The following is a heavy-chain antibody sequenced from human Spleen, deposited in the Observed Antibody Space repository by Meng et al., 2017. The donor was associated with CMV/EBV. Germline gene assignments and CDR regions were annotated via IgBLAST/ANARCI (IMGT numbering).Heavy chain of an antibody. CDR3: ARDQSYEIFDY. V-gene: IGHV3-7*01. J-gene: IGHJ4*02. CDR2: INQDGSEK. Sequence: GESLKISCAASGFTFNSYWMSWVRQGPGKGLEWVAHINQDGSEKNYVDSVKGRFTISRDNAKHSLYLQMNSLRAEDTAVYYCARDQSYEIFDYWGQGTLVTVSS. D-gene: IGHD3-22*01. CDR1: GFTFNSYW.